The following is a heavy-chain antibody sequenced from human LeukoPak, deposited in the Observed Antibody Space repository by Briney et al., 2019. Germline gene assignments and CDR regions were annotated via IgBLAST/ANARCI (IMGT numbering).Heavy chain of an antibody. J-gene: IGHJ4*02. CDR2: IYYSGST. CDR3: ARHWATVVKFPFDY. D-gene: IGHD4-23*01. V-gene: IGHV4-31*03. CDR1: GGSISSGGYY. Sequence: SQTLSLTCTVSGGSISSGGYYWSWIRQHPGKGLEWIGYIYYSGSTYYNPSLKSRVTISVDTSKNQFSLKLSSVTAADTAVYYCARHWATVVKFPFDYWGQGTLVTVSS.